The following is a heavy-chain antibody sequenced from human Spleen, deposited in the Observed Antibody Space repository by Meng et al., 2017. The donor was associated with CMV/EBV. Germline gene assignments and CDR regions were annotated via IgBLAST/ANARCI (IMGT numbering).Heavy chain of an antibody. V-gene: IGHV1-18*01. CDR3: ARDHHYGSGSYCDS. CDR1: GYTFTSYG. CDR2: ISAYNGNT. Sequence: ASVKVSCKASGYTFTSYGISWVRQAPGQGLEWMGWISAYNGNTNYAQKLQGRVTMTTDTSTSTAYMELRSLTHDDTALYYCARDHHYGSGSYCDSWGQRTQVTVSS. J-gene: IGHJ5*01. D-gene: IGHD3-10*01.